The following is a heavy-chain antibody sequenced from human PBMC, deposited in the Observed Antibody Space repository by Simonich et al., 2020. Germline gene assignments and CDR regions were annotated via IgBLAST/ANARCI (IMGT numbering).Heavy chain of an antibody. J-gene: IGHJ3*02. V-gene: IGHV3-74*01. CDR1: GFTFSSYW. CDR3: ARDYSNYDAFDI. CDR2: INSDGSNT. Sequence: EVQLVESGGGLVQPGGSLRLSCAASGFTFSSYWMHWVRQAPGKGRVWVSRINSDGSNTSYADSVKGRFTISRDNAKNTLYLQMNSMRAKDTAVYYCARDYSNYDAFDIWGQGTMDTVSS. D-gene: IGHD4-4*01.